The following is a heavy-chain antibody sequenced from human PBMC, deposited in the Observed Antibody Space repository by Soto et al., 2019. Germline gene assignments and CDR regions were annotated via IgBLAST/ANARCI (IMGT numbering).Heavy chain of an antibody. Sequence: GASVKVSCKASGGTFSSYAISWVRQAPGQGLEWMGGIIPIFGTANYAQKFQGRVTITADKSTSTAYMELSSLRAEDTAVYYCARDLKAGRYCTSTSCQTDYYYGMDVWGQGTTVTVSS. J-gene: IGHJ6*02. V-gene: IGHV1-69*06. CDR3: ARDLKAGRYCTSTSCQTDYYYGMDV. D-gene: IGHD2-2*01. CDR1: GGTFSSYA. CDR2: IIPIFGTA.